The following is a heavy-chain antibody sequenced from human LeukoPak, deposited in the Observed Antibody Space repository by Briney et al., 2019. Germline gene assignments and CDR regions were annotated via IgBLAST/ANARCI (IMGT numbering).Heavy chain of an antibody. CDR3: ARDLGGDTTNWFDP. CDR2: FDPEDGET. CDR1: GYTLTELS. J-gene: IGHJ5*02. D-gene: IGHD2-21*02. V-gene: IGHV1-24*01. Sequence: ASVKVSCKVSGYTLTELSMHWVRQAPGKGLEWMGGFDPEDGETIYAQKFQGRVTMTEDTSTDTAYMELSSLRSEDTAVYYCARDLGGDTTNWFDPWGQGTLVTVSS.